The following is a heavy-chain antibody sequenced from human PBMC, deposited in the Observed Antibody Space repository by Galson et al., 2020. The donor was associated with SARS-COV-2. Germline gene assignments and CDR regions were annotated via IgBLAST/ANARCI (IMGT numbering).Heavy chain of an antibody. V-gene: IGHV1-46*01. CDR3: ARDVGNYDFWSGYYLFGMDV. CDR1: GYTFTSYY. CDR2: INPSGGST. J-gene: IGHJ6*02. D-gene: IGHD3-3*01. Sequence: GESLKISCKASGYTFTSYYMHWVRQAPGQGLEWMGIINPSGGSTSYAQKFQGRVTMTRDTSTSTVYMELSSLRSEDTAVYYCARDVGNYDFWSGYYLFGMDVWGQGTTVTVSS.